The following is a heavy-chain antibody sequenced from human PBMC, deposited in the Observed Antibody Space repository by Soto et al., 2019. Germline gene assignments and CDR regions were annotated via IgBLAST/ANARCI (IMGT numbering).Heavy chain of an antibody. Sequence: TLSLTCTVSGGSISSGGYYWSWIRQHPGKGLEWIGYIYYSGGTYYNPSLKSRVTISVDTSKNQFSLKLSSVTAADTAVYYCARSPRKPGGNSEDYWGQGTLVTVSS. D-gene: IGHD4-4*01. CDR2: IYYSGGT. CDR3: ARSPRKPGGNSEDY. J-gene: IGHJ4*02. CDR1: GGSISSGGYY. V-gene: IGHV4-31*03.